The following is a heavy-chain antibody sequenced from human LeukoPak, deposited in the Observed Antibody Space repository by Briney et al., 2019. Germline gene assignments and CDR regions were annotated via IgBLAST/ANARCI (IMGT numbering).Heavy chain of an antibody. CDR2: IYTSGST. J-gene: IGHJ4*02. CDR3: ARDKGRGYYPNYFDY. D-gene: IGHD3-3*01. V-gene: IGHV4-4*07. Sequence: SETLSLTCTVSGGSISSYYWSWIRQPAGKGLEWIGRIYTSGSTNYNPSLKSRVTISVDTSKNQFSLKLSSVTAADTAVYYCARDKGRGYYPNYFDYWGQGTLVTVSS. CDR1: GGSISSYY.